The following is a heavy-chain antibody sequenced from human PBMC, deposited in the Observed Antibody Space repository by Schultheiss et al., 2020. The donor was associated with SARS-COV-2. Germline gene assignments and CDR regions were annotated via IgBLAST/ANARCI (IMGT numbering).Heavy chain of an antibody. Sequence: ASVKVSCKASGYTFTSYDINWVRQATGQGLEWMGWMNPNSGNTGYAQKFQGRVTITADKSTSTAYMELRSLRSDDTAVYYCARHRGGGSYYYDRDNFDYWGQGTLVTVSS. CDR1: GYTFTSYD. D-gene: IGHD1-26*01. CDR3: ARHRGGGSYYYDRDNFDY. J-gene: IGHJ4*02. CDR2: MNPNSGNT. V-gene: IGHV1-8*01.